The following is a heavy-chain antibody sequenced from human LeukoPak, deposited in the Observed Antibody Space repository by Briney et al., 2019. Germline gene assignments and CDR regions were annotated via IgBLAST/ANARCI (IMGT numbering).Heavy chain of an antibody. V-gene: IGHV1-69*04. CDR3: ARYYYGSGSYSYYYYGMDV. CDR1: GGTFSSYA. CDR2: IIPIFGIA. Sequence: ASVKVSCKASGGTFSSYAISWVRQAPGQGLEWMGRIIPIFGIANYAQKFQGRVTITADKSTSTAYMELSSLRSEDTAVYYCARYYYGSGSYSYYYYGMDVWGKGTTVTVSS. J-gene: IGHJ6*04. D-gene: IGHD3-10*01.